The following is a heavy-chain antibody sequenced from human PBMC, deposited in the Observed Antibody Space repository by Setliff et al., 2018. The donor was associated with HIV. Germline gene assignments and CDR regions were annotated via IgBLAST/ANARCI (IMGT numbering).Heavy chain of an antibody. CDR3: ARARRDSYDRGRRNHYYIDV. CDR2: IIPRVGTV. CDR1: GGTFSTYA. Sequence: SVKVSCKASGGTFSTYAISWVRQAPGQGLEWMGGIIPRVGTVNYAQKFQGRVTITADESTSTASMDLSSLRSEDTAVYYCARARRDSYDRGRRNHYYIDVWGKGTTVTVSS. V-gene: IGHV1-69*13. J-gene: IGHJ6*03. D-gene: IGHD3-22*01.